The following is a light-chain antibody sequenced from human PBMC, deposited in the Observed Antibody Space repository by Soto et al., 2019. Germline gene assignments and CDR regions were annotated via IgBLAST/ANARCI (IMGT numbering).Light chain of an antibody. Sequence: EIVMTQSPATLSVSPGERATLSCRASRTVDGNYLAWYHQKPGQPPRLLIHSASTRAPGIPDRFSASGAGTDFTLTISRLEPEDSAMYYCQQYSASPRTFGPGTKVDIK. CDR3: QQYSASPRT. CDR1: RTVDGNY. V-gene: IGKV3-20*01. J-gene: IGKJ3*01. CDR2: SAS.